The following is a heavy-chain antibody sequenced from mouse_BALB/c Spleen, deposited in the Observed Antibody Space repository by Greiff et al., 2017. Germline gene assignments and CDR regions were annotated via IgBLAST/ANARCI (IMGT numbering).Heavy chain of an antibody. CDR1: GFSLTSYG. CDR2: IWAGGST. V-gene: IGHV2-9*02. Sequence: VKLVESGPGLVAPSQSLSITCTVSGFSLTSYGVHWVRQPPGKGLEWLGVIWAGGSTNYNSALMSRLSISKDNSKSQVFLKMNSLQTDDTAMYYCARDLGGNYEGYFDVWGAGTTVTVSS. J-gene: IGHJ1*01. CDR3: ARDLGGNYEGYFDV. D-gene: IGHD2-1*01.